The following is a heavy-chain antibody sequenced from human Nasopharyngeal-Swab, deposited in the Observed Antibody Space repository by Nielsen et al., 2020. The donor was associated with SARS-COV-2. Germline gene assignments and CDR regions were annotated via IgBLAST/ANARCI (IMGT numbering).Heavy chain of an antibody. V-gene: IGHV3-30*04. Sequence: GGSLRLSCAASGFTFSSYAVHWVRQAPGKGLEWVAVISYDGSNKYYADSVKGRFTISRDNSKNTLYLQMNSLRAEDTAVYYCIVSSIAARGPYYFDYWGQGTLVTVSS. D-gene: IGHD6-6*01. CDR2: ISYDGSNK. CDR1: GFTFSSYA. CDR3: IVSSIAARGPYYFDY. J-gene: IGHJ4*02.